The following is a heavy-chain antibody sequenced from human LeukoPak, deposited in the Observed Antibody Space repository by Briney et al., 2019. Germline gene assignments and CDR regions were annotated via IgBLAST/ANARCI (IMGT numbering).Heavy chain of an antibody. Sequence: ASVKVSCKASGYTFTGYYMHWVRQAPGQGLEWMGWINPNSGGTNYAQKFQGRVTMTRDTSISTAYMELSRLRSVDTAVYYCARGHCSSTSCYGPYYYYGMDVWGQGTTVTVSS. D-gene: IGHD2-2*01. CDR3: ARGHCSSTSCYGPYYYYGMDV. J-gene: IGHJ6*02. CDR1: GYTFTGYY. V-gene: IGHV1-2*02. CDR2: INPNSGGT.